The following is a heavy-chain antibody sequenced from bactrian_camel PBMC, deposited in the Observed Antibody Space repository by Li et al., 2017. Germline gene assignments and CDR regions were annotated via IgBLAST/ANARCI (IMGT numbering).Heavy chain of an antibody. J-gene: IGHJ4*01. CDR2: IDARGVA. Sequence: QLVESGGGSVQAGGSLTLSCASAGYTISTYYRVFCMGWFRQAPGKGREGVASIDARGVAQYADSVKGRFTISKDNAENTLYLQMNSLKPEDTAMYYCAYDLPRYCDLKVVTTRTRKYGQGTQVTVS. V-gene: IGHV3S28*01. D-gene: IGHD2*01. CDR1: GYTISTYY.